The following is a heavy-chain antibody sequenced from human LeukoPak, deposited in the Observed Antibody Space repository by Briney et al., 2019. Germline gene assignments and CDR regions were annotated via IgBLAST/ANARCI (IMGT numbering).Heavy chain of an antibody. CDR1: GYTFTSYG. CDR2: ISAYNGNT. D-gene: IGHD1-26*01. CDR3: AIGARDYFYYYMDV. V-gene: IGHV1-18*01. Sequence: GASVKVSCKASGYTFTSYGISWVRQAPVQGLEWMGWISAYNGNTNYAQKLQGRVTMTTDTSTSTAYMELRSLRSDDTAVYYCAIGARDYFYYYMDVWGKGTTVIVSS. J-gene: IGHJ6*03.